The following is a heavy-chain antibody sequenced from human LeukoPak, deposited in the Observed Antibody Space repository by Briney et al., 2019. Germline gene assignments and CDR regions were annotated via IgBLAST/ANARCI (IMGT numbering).Heavy chain of an antibody. J-gene: IGHJ4*02. CDR1: GFSVSTYE. D-gene: IGHD3-10*01. CDR3: ARGCPEFFGSGTYLND. V-gene: IGHV3-48*03. CDR2: ISGSGTTI. Sequence: PGGSLRLSCAASGFSVSTYEMNWVRQAPGKGLECVSYISGSGTTISYADSVEGRFTISRDNAKNSLYLEMNSLRVEDTAVYYCARGCPEFFGSGTYLNDWGQGTLVTVSS.